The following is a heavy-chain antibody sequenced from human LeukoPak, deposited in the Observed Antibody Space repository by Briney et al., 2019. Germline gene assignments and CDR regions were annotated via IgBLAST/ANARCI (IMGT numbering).Heavy chain of an antibody. D-gene: IGHD2-15*01. Sequence: GGSLRLSCAASGFTFSSYSMSWVRQAPGKGLEWVSSISSSSSYIYYADSVKGRFTISRDNAKNSLYLQMNSLRAEDTAVYYCARDARTGARWDIVVVVAATVDNWFDPWGQGTLVTVSS. CDR1: GFTFSSYS. V-gene: IGHV3-21*01. J-gene: IGHJ5*02. CDR2: ISSSSSYI. CDR3: ARDARTGARWDIVVVVAATVDNWFDP.